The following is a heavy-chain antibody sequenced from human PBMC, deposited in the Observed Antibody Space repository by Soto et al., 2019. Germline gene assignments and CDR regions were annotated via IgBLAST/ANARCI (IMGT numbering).Heavy chain of an antibody. CDR1: GGSINTYY. CDR2: IYTSGST. Sequence: SETLSLTCAVSGGSINTYYWSWIRQPAGKGLEWIGRIYTSGSTNYNPSLKSRVTMSVDTSKNQFSLKLSSVTAADTAVYYCATHAQDPGRDYWGQGTLVTVSS. J-gene: IGHJ4*02. V-gene: IGHV4-4*07. CDR3: ATHAQDPGRDY.